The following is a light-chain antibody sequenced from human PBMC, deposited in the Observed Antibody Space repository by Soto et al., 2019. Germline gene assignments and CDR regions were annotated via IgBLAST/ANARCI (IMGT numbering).Light chain of an antibody. CDR3: LQNHSLPPT. J-gene: IGKJ1*01. CDR2: AAS. V-gene: IGKV1-17*01. CDR1: QDIRND. Sequence: DIQMTQSPSSLSASVGDGVTVTCRASQDIRNDLGWYQQKPGKAPKRLIYAASSLQSGVPSRFSGSGSETKFTLTISSLQPEDSATYYCLQNHSLPPTFGQGTKVEIK.